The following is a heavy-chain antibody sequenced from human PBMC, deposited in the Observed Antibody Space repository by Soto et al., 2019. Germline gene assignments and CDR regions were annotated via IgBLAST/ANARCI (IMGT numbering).Heavy chain of an antibody. J-gene: IGHJ4*02. Sequence: GGSLRLSCAASGFTFNNYAMNWVRQSPGKGLEWVATISATGGSTYYADSVKGRFTISRDNSKNTLYLQMNGLRVEDTAVYYCAKDRLAGNFDYWGQGTQVTVSS. V-gene: IGHV3-23*01. CDR2: ISATGGST. CDR3: AKDRLAGNFDY. CDR1: GFTFNNYA.